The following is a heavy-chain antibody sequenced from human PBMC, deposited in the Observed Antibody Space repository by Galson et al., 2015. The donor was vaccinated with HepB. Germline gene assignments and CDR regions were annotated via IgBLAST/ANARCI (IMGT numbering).Heavy chain of an antibody. D-gene: IGHD2-15*01. CDR2: ISSSSSHI. V-gene: IGHV3-21*01. Sequence: SLRLSCAASGFTFSSYSMNWVRQAPGKGLEWVSSISSSSSHIYYADSVKSRFTISRDNAKNSLYLQMNSLRAEDTAVYYCARDCSGGSCYGMDVWGQGTTVTVSS. CDR3: ARDCSGGSCYGMDV. CDR1: GFTFSSYS. J-gene: IGHJ6*02.